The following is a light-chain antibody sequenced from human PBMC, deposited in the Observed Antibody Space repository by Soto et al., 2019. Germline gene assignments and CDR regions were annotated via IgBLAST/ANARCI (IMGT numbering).Light chain of an antibody. Sequence: AIRMTQSPSSLSASTGDRVTITCRASQGISSYLAWYQQKPGKAPKLLIYAASTLQSEVPSRFSGSGSGTDFTLTITCLHSEDFATYCCQQYYSYPSISFGQGTRLEI. V-gene: IGKV1-8*01. CDR1: QGISSY. CDR3: QQYYSYPSIS. CDR2: AAS. J-gene: IGKJ5*01.